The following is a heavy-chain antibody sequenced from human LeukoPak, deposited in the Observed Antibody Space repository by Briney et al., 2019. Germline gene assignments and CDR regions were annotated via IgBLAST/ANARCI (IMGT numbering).Heavy chain of an antibody. CDR3: ARDSGGRRTVTEFDY. V-gene: IGHV3-11*04. CDR1: GFSFSDYY. Sequence: EGSLRLSCAASGFSFSDYYMSWIRQAPGKGLEWVSYISSSGTSIFYADSVKGRFTISRDNAKNSLYLQMNSLRGEDTAVYYCARDSGGRRTVTEFDYWGQGTLVTVSS. CDR2: ISSSGTSI. J-gene: IGHJ4*02. D-gene: IGHD4-11*01.